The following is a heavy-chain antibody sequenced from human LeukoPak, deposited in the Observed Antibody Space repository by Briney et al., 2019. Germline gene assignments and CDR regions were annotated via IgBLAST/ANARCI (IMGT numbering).Heavy chain of an antibody. CDR3: AREESQYRAFDI. V-gene: IGHV1-69*13. CDR2: IIPIFGTA. Sequence: ASVKVSCKASGGTFSSYAISWVRQAPGQGLEWMGGIIPIFGTANYAQKFQGRVTITADESTSTAYMELSSLRSEDTAVYYCAREESQYRAFDIWGQGTMVTVSS. CDR1: GGTFSSYA. D-gene: IGHD5-12*01. J-gene: IGHJ3*02.